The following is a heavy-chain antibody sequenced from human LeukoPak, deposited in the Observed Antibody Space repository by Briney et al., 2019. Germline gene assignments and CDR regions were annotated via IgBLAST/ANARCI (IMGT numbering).Heavy chain of an antibody. Sequence: PGGSLRLSCAASGLPFSSSWMSWVRQAPGKGLEWVSYISSSSSYTNYADSVKGRFTISRDNAKNSLYLQMNSLRAEDTAVYYCARDRSLGGSGSYYNFDYWGQGTLVTVSS. CDR1: GLPFSSSW. V-gene: IGHV3-11*05. D-gene: IGHD3-10*01. J-gene: IGHJ4*02. CDR3: ARDRSLGGSGSYYNFDY. CDR2: ISSSSSYT.